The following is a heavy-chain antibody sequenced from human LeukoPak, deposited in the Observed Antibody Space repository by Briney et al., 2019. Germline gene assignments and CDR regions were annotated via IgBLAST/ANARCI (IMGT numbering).Heavy chain of an antibody. D-gene: IGHD1-26*01. J-gene: IGHJ4*02. Sequence: PSETLSLTCTVSGGSISSGGYYWSWIRQHPGKGLEWIGYIYYSGSTFYNPSLKSRVTISVDTSKNQFSLELSSATAADTAVYYCARHCGTYYATPFDYWGQGALVTVSS. CDR1: GGSISSGGYY. V-gene: IGHV4-39*01. CDR3: ARHCGTYYATPFDY. CDR2: IYYSGST.